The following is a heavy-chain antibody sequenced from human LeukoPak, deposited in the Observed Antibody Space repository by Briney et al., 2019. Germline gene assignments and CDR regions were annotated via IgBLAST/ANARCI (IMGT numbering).Heavy chain of an antibody. CDR3: ARDTSGGWYGLIDY. Sequence: PGGSLRLSCEASGFTFTSFWMSWVRQAPGKGLEWVANIKQDGSEKYYVDPVKGRFTISRDNAENSRYLQMNSLRAEDTAVYYCARDTSGGWYGLIDYWGQGTPVTVSS. D-gene: IGHD6-19*01. CDR2: IKQDGSEK. V-gene: IGHV3-7*01. CDR1: GFTFTSFW. J-gene: IGHJ4*02.